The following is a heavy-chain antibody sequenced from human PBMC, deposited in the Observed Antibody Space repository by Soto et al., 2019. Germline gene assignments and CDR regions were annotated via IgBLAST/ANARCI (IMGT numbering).Heavy chain of an antibody. CDR1: GFTFSDYY. CDR2: ISSSGSTI. Sequence: GGSLRLSCAASGFTFSDYYMSWIRQAPGKGLEWVSYISSSGSTIYYADSVKGRFTISRDNAKNTLYLQMNSLRAEDPAVYYCAKGGSSWSRFDYWGQGTLVTVSS. V-gene: IGHV3-11*01. D-gene: IGHD6-13*01. CDR3: AKGGSSWSRFDY. J-gene: IGHJ4*02.